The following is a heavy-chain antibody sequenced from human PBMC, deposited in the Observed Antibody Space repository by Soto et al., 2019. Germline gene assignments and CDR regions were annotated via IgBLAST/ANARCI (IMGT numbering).Heavy chain of an antibody. CDR3: ANGLRDGYISGWYNDY. V-gene: IGHV3-23*01. CDR2: ISGSGGST. Sequence: EVQLLESGGGLVQPGGSLRLSCAASGFTFSNYAMSWVRQAPGKGLEWVSGISGSGGSTYYADSVKGRFTISRDNSKNTLYLQMNTLRAEDTAVYYCANGLRDGYISGWYNDYWGQGTLVTVSS. CDR1: GFTFSNYA. J-gene: IGHJ4*02. D-gene: IGHD6-19*01.